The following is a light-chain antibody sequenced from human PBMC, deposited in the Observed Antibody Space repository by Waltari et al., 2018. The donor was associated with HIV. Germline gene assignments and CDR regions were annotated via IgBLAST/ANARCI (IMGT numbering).Light chain of an antibody. CDR1: TSNLRAGYD. CDR3: QSYDSSLSGWV. Sequence: QSVLTPPPSVSGAPGQRVTIPCTGRTSNLRAGYDVHWYQPPPGAAPKLLIYGNFSRPSGVPDRVSGSKSGTSASLAITELQAEDEADYYCQSYDSSLSGWVFGGGTKLTVL. CDR2: GNF. J-gene: IGLJ3*02. V-gene: IGLV1-40*01.